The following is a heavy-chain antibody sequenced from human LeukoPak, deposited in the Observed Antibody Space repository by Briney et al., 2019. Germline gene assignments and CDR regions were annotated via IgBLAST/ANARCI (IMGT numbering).Heavy chain of an antibody. D-gene: IGHD3-10*01. CDR3: ARVGDHFHWYLDL. V-gene: IGHV3-53*01. J-gene: IGHJ2*01. CDR2: LYSGSDT. Sequence: GGSLRLSCAASGVTVSTKYMNWVRQAPGKGLEWVSILYSGSDTYYANSVKGRFTISRDSSKNILFLQMNDLRAEDTAVYYCARVGDHFHWYLDLWGRGTLVTVSS. CDR1: GVTVSTKY.